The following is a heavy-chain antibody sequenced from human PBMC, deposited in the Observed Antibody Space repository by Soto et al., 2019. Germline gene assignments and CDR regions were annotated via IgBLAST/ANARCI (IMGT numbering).Heavy chain of an antibody. D-gene: IGHD2-21*02. J-gene: IGHJ3*02. Sequence: QAQLVESGGGVVQPGRSLRLSCAASGFTFSTYGMHWVRQAPGKGLEWVAVISYDGSNKYYADSVKGRFTISRDNSKNTVYVQMNSLRVEDTAVYYCAKVKGGDEIWGQGTMVTVSS. V-gene: IGHV3-30*18. CDR2: ISYDGSNK. CDR3: AKVKGGDEI. CDR1: GFTFSTYG.